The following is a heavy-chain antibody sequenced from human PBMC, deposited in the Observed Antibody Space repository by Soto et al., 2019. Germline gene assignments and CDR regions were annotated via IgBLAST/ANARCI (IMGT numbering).Heavy chain of an antibody. CDR1: RFIFSDYA. V-gene: IGHV3-23*01. J-gene: IGHJ5*02. Sequence: GGSLRLSCAASRFIFSDYAMSWVRQTPRKGLEWVSSIGGGGDDTYYADSVKGRFIISRDNSKNKLSMQMNGLRVEDSAVYYRVKDRMGYNSVCHPFPTWGQGKVATVSS. CDR3: VKDRMGYNSVCHPFPT. D-gene: IGHD1-20*01. CDR2: IGGGGDDT.